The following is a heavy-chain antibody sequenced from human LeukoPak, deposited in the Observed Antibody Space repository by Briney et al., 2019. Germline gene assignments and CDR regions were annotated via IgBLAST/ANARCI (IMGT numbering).Heavy chain of an antibody. V-gene: IGHV3-30*02. J-gene: IGHJ4*02. CDR1: GFTFSSYS. CDR3: AKVRRWLQTYDY. D-gene: IGHD5-24*01. Sequence: GGSLRLSCAASGFTFSSYSIYWVRQAPGEGLEWVAFIRYDGSNKYYADSVKGRFTISRDNSKNTLYLQMNSLRAEDTAVYYCAKVRRWLQTYDYWGQGTLVTVSS. CDR2: IRYDGSNK.